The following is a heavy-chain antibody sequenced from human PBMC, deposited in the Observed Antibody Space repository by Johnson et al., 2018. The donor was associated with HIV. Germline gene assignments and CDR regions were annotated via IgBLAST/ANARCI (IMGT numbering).Heavy chain of an antibody. V-gene: IGHV3-38-3*01. D-gene: IGHD3-22*01. CDR3: ARGSRYTYDNDDAYLLHTFDF. CDR1: GFTVSSNE. CDR2: ISGGST. J-gene: IGHJ3*01. Sequence: EVQLVESGGGVVRPGGSLRLSCAASGFTVSSNEMSWVRQAPGKGLEWVSSISGGSTYYADSRKGRFTISRDNSKNTLYLQMNSLRAEDTAVYYCARGSRYTYDNDDAYLLHTFDFWGQGTMVTVSS.